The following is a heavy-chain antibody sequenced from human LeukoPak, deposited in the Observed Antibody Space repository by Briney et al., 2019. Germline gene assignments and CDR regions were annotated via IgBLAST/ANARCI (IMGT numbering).Heavy chain of an antibody. V-gene: IGHV1-3*02. J-gene: IGHJ4*02. CDR3: ARSPGGNARTWLDY. Sequence: GASVKVSCKASGYTFTNFALHWVRQAPGQRLEWMGWTNGATGNTRFSQDFQGRLTIAIDASASTAYIELSSLRSEDTAAYYCARSPGGNARTWLDYWGQGTLVTVSS. CDR1: GYTFTNFA. CDR2: TNGATGNT. D-gene: IGHD4-23*01.